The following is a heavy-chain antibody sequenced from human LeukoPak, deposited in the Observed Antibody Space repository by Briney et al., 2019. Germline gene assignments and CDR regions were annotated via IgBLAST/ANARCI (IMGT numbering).Heavy chain of an antibody. V-gene: IGHV3-23*01. CDR2: IKESGDIT. CDR3: AKYCSGATCSGY. CDR1: GFTFSSYS. D-gene: IGHD2-15*01. Sequence: GGSLRLSCAASGFTFSSYSMCWVRQAPGKGPEWVSGIKESGDITYYADSVKGRFTISRDNSKNTLYLQMNSLRAEYTAKYYCAKYCSGATCSGYWGQGTLVTVSS. J-gene: IGHJ4*02.